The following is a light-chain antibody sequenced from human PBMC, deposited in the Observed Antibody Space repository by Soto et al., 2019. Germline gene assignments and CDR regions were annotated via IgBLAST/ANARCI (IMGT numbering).Light chain of an antibody. CDR1: SSNIGNNY. V-gene: IGLV1-51*01. J-gene: IGLJ2*01. CDR2: DNN. CDR3: GTWDSRLRVVV. Sequence: QSVLTQPPLVSAAPGQKVTISCSGSSSNIGNNYVSWYQQLPGTAPKLLIYDNNKRPSGIPDRFSGSKSGTSATLGITGLQTGDEADYYCGTWDSRLRVVVFGGGTKLTVL.